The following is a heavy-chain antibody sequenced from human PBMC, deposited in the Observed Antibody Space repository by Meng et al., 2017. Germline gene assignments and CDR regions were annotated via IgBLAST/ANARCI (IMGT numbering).Heavy chain of an antibody. V-gene: IGHV3-30*04. J-gene: IGHJ4*02. CDR1: GFTFSSYA. CDR3: ASGEGFSAAGSY. CDR2: ISYDGSNK. D-gene: IGHD6-13*01. Sequence: GGSLRLSCAASGFTFSSYAMHWVRQAPGKGLEWVAVISYDGSNKYYADSVKGRFTISRDYSKNTLYLQMNSLRAEDTTVYYCASGEGFSAAGSYWGQGTLVTVSS.